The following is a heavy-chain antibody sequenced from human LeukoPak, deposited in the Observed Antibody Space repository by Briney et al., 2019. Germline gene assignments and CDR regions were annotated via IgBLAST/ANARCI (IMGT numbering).Heavy chain of an antibody. CDR2: INHSGST. V-gene: IGHV4-34*01. CDR3: ARGRASIAAAGTVDY. CDR1: GGPFSGYY. D-gene: IGHD6-13*01. Sequence: PSETLSLTCAVYGGPFSGYYWSWIRQPPGKGLEWIGEINHSGSTNYNPSLKSRVTISVDTSKNQFSLKLSSVTAADTAVYYCARGRASIAAAGTVDYWGQGTLVTVSS. J-gene: IGHJ4*02.